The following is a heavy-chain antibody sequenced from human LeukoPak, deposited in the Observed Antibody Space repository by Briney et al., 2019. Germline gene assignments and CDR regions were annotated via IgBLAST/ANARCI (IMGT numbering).Heavy chain of an antibody. CDR3: AREVGTPQAFDI. J-gene: IGHJ3*02. D-gene: IGHD1-26*01. Sequence: GGSLRLSCAASGFTFSGHAMGWVRQAPGKGLEWVSAMSGNGGSIGYADSVKGRFTISRDNAKNSLYLQMNSLKAEDTAIYYCAREVGTPQAFDIWGQGTMVTVSS. V-gene: IGHV3-23*01. CDR2: MSGNGGSI. CDR1: GFTFSGHA.